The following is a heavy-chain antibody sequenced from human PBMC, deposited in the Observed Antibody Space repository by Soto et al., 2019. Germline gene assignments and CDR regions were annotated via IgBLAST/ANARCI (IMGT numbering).Heavy chain of an antibody. D-gene: IGHD1-1*01. CDR1: GGSISSYY. J-gene: IGHJ6*03. CDR2: IYYSGST. V-gene: IGHV4-59*08. CDR3: ARLRHEWNYYYYYYMDV. Sequence: QVQLQESGPGLVKPSETLSLTCTVSGGSISSYYWSWIRQPPGKGLEWIGYIYYSGSTNYNPSLKSRVTISVDTSKNQSSLKLSSVTAADTAVYYCARLRHEWNYYYYYYMDVWGKGTTVTVSS.